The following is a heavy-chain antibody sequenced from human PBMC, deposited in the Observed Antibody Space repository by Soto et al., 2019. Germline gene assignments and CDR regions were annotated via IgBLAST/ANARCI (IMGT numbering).Heavy chain of an antibody. D-gene: IGHD6-13*01. CDR3: ARHGYSSSWCTHYYYYGMDV. V-gene: IGHV5-51*01. J-gene: IGHJ6*02. CDR2: IYPGDSDT. CDR1: GYSFTSYR. Sequence: PGESLKISCRGSGYSFTSYRIGWVRQMPGKGLERMGIIYPGDSDTRYSPSFQGQVTISADKSISTAYLQWSSLKASDTAMYYCARHGYSSSWCTHYYYYGMDVWGQGTTVTVSS.